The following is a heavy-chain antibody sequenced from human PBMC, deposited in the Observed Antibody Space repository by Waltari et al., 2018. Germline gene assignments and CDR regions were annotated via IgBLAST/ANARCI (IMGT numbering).Heavy chain of an antibody. Sequence: QLQVQESGPGLVKPSETLSLTCSVSGGSITSSRHYWGWIRQPPGQGMEWIATMAYSGANYRSPSLKSRVTISRGTSKDQLSLTLGSGTAKGTAGYFWAMDIGASLGTAAFDVWGQGTMVTVSS. D-gene: IGHD2-2*03. J-gene: IGHJ3*01. CDR2: MAYSGAN. V-gene: IGHV4-39*01. CDR3: AMDIGASLGTAAFDV. CDR1: GGSITSSRHY.